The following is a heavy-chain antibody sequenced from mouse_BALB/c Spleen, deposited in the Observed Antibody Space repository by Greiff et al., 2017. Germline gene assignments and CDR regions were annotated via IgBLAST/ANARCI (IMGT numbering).Heavy chain of an antibody. J-gene: IGHJ4*01. Sequence: QVQLKQSGPGLVQPSQSLSITCTVSGFSLTSYGVHWVRQSPGKGLEWLGVIWSGGSTDYNAAFIYRLSISKDNSKSQVFFKMNSLQANDTAIYYCASMITTRYAMDYWGQGTSVTVSS. V-gene: IGHV2-2*02. D-gene: IGHD2-4*01. CDR1: GFSLTSYG. CDR2: IWSGGST. CDR3: ASMITTRYAMDY.